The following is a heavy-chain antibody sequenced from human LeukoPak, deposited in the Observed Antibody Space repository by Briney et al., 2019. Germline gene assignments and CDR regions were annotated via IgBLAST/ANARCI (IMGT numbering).Heavy chain of an antibody. Sequence: SETLSLTCTVAGGSISSYYWGWIRQPPRKGLDWMGYIYYSGSTNYNPSLKSRVTISVDTSKNQFSLKLSSVAAADTAVYYCARHVYSYGPKYYFDYWGQGTLVTVSS. D-gene: IGHD5-18*01. CDR3: ARHVYSYGPKYYFDY. CDR2: IYYSGST. V-gene: IGHV4-59*08. J-gene: IGHJ4*02. CDR1: GGSISSYY.